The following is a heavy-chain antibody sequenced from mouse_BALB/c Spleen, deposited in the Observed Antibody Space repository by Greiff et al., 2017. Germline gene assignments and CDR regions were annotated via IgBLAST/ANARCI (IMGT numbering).Heavy chain of an antibody. J-gene: IGHJ4*01. Sequence: QVQLQQSGPGLVAPSQSLSITCTVSGFSLTSYGVHWVRQPPGKGLEWLGVIWAGGSTNYNSALMSRLSISKDNSKSQVFLKMNSLQTDDTAMYYCARAIYYGNYRYAMDYWGQGTSVTVSS. D-gene: IGHD2-1*01. V-gene: IGHV2-9*02. CDR1: GFSLTSYG. CDR3: ARAIYYGNYRYAMDY. CDR2: IWAGGST.